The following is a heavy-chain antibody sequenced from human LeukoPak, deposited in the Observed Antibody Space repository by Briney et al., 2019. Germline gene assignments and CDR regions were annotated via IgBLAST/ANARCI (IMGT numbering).Heavy chain of an antibody. V-gene: IGHV1-46*01. CDR1: GYTFTSYY. Sequence: ASVKVSCKASGYTFTSYYMHWVRQAPGQGLEWMGIINPSGGSTSYARKFQGRVTMTRDTSTSTVYMELSSLRSEDTAVYYCARDARLGTIFGVVHQNYYYYYMDVWGKGTTVTVSS. D-gene: IGHD3-3*01. CDR2: INPSGGST. J-gene: IGHJ6*03. CDR3: ARDARLGTIFGVVHQNYYYYYMDV.